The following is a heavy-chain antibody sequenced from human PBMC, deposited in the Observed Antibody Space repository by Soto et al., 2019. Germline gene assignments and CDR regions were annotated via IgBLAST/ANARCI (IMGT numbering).Heavy chain of an antibody. J-gene: IGHJ4*02. CDR1: GGTFSSYT. CDR3: ARDLGVPDSSGWYSKDDYFDY. Sequence: SVKVSCKASGGTFSSYTISWVRQAPGQGLEWMGRIIPILGIANYAQKFQGRVTITADKSTSTAYMELSSLRSEDTAVYYCARDLGVPDSSGWYSKDDYFDYWGQGTLVTVSS. V-gene: IGHV1-69*04. CDR2: IIPILGIA. D-gene: IGHD6-19*01.